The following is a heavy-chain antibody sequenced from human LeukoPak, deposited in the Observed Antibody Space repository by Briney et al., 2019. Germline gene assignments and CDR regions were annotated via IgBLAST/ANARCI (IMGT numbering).Heavy chain of an antibody. J-gene: IGHJ4*02. CDR3: ALSLTGYYTLFDY. V-gene: IGHV5-51*01. CDR2: IYPVDSDT. CDR1: GYTFTDYW. Sequence: KPGESLKVSCKGFGYTFTDYWIAWMRQMPGKGLEWMGIIYPVDSDTRYSPSFQGQVTISVDKSISTAYLQWSSLMASDTAMYYCALSLTGYYTLFDYWGQGTLVTVSS. D-gene: IGHD3-9*01.